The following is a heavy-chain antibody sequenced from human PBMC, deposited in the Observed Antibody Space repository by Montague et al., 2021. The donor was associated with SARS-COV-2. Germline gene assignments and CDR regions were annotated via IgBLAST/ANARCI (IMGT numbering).Heavy chain of an antibody. CDR3: ARDFYYYMDV. V-gene: IGHV3-7*01. CDR2: IKQDGSDK. Sequence: SRRLSSSASGFPFSTNLMSWVRQAPGKGLEWVAHIKQDGSDKFYVDSVKGRFTLSTDNAKNSVYLQMDGLRPEDTAVYYCARDFYYYMDVWGKGTTVTVSS. CDR1: GFPFSTNL. J-gene: IGHJ6*03.